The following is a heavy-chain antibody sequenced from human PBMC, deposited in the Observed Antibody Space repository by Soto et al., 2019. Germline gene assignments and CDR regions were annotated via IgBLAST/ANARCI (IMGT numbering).Heavy chain of an antibody. CDR2: IWFDGSDK. CDR3: ARLYCSAASCYSVGAFDI. J-gene: IGHJ3*02. D-gene: IGHD2-15*01. V-gene: IGHV3-33*01. Sequence: GGSLRVSCAAPGFTFIGYGMHWVRQAPGKGLEWVALIWFDGSDKYYTESVKGRFTISRDNSKSTLYLQMNSLRAEDTAVYYCARLYCSAASCYSVGAFDIRGQGTMVTVSS. CDR1: GFTFIGYG.